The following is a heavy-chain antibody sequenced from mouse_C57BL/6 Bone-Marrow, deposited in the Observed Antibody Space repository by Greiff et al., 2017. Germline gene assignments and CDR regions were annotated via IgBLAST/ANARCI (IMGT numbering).Heavy chain of an antibody. CDR3: ARREYGNPWFAY. J-gene: IGHJ3*01. CDR1: GFTFSDYG. V-gene: IGHV5-17*01. D-gene: IGHD2-1*01. CDR2: ISSGSSTI. Sequence: EVKLVESGGGLVKPGGSLKLSCAASGFTFSDYGMHWVRQAPEKGLEWVAYISSGSSTIYYADTVKGRFTISRDNAKNTLFLQMTSLMSDDTAMYYCARREYGNPWFAYGGQGTLVTVSA.